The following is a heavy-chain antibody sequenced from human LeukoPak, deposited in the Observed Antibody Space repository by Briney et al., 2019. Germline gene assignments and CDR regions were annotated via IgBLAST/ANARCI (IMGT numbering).Heavy chain of an antibody. V-gene: IGHV3-53*01. Sequence: GGSLRLSCTASEFTVSRNYMLWVRQAPGKGLEWVSLIFSNGDTHYADSVKGRFTISRDTSKNTVSLQMNSLRAEDTAVYFCARVGDHFHWNLDLWGRGTLVSVSS. CDR3: ARVGDHFHWNLDL. J-gene: IGHJ2*01. CDR2: IFSNGDT. CDR1: EFTVSRNY. D-gene: IGHD3-3*02.